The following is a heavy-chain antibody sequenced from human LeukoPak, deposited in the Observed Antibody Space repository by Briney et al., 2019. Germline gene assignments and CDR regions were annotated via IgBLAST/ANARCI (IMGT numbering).Heavy chain of an antibody. V-gene: IGHV1-69*13. J-gene: IGHJ6*02. Sequence: TVKVSFKASGGTFSIYAISWVRQAPGQGLEWMGGIIPIFGTANYAQKFQGRVTITADESTSTAYMGLSSLRSEDTAVYYCARDRTTVVTPGYYYYGMDVWGQGTTVTVSS. CDR2: IIPIFGTA. CDR1: GGTFSIYA. CDR3: ARDRTTVVTPGYYYYGMDV. D-gene: IGHD4-23*01.